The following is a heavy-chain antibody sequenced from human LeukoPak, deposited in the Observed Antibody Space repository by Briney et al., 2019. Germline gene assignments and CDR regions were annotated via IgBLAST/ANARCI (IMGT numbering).Heavy chain of an antibody. CDR2: INHSGST. J-gene: IGHJ6*03. V-gene: IGHV4-34*01. CDR1: GGSFSGYY. D-gene: IGHD2-21*01. Sequence: PSETLPLTCAVFGGSFSGYYWSWIRQPPGKGLEWIGEINHSGSTIYNPSFKSRVTISVDTSKNQVSLKLSSVTAADTAVYYCARGRIASGAYYYYMDVWGKGTTVTVSS. CDR3: ARGRIASGAYYYYMDV.